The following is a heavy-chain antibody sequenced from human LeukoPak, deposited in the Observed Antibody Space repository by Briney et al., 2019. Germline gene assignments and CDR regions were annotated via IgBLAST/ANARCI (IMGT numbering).Heavy chain of an antibody. CDR3: ARDRSKVTAYDDALDF. CDR2: ISDIGTTQ. V-gene: IGHV3-48*03. J-gene: IGHJ3*01. D-gene: IGHD2-21*02. CDR1: GFTFRSYE. Sequence: PGGSLRLSCAASGFTFRSYELNWVRQAPGKGLEWVSYISDIGTTQHYADSVKGRFIISRDNAKNSLYLQMNSLTAEDTAVYYCARDRSKVTAYDDALDFWGQGTMVIVPS.